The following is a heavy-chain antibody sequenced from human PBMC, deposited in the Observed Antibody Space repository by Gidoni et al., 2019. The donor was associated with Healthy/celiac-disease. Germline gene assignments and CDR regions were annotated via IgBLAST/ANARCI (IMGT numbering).Heavy chain of an antibody. CDR2: ISGSGGST. CDR3: AKDLDYDYVWGSYRYPLHDY. J-gene: IGHJ4*02. Sequence: EVQLLESGGGLVQPGGSLRLSCAASGFTFSSYAMSWVRQAPGKGLEWVSAISGSGGSTYYADSVKGRFTISRDNSKNTLYLQMNSLRAEDTAVYYCAKDLDYDYVWGSYRYPLHDYWGQGTLVTVSS. D-gene: IGHD3-16*02. CDR1: GFTFSSYA. V-gene: IGHV3-23*01.